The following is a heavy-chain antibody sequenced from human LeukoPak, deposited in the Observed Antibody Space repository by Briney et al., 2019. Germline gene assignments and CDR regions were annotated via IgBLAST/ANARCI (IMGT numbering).Heavy chain of an antibody. CDR3: ARGRGIAAAGRGSYYYYMDV. J-gene: IGHJ6*03. Sequence: PSETLSLTCTVSGGSISSSSYYWGWIRQPPGKGLEWIGSIYYSGSTYYNPSLKSRVTISVDTSKNQFSLKLSSVTAADTAVYYCARGRGIAAAGRGSYYYYMDVWGKGTSVTVSS. D-gene: IGHD6-13*01. CDR2: IYYSGST. CDR1: GGSISSSSYY. V-gene: IGHV4-39*07.